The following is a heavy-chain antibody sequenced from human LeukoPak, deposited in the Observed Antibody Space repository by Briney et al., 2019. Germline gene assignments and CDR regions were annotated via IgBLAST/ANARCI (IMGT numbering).Heavy chain of an antibody. J-gene: IGHJ6*03. CDR1: GGSFSNNYN. Sequence: SETLSLTCTVSGGSFSNNYNCYLLRPPPRKVLELIVSLYYNGNTYYNPSLKSRLTISVDTSKSHYSLQLRSATAEDTAVYFCTRSSDFGGYYFYYYMDVWGKGTTVSVSS. CDR3: TRSSDFGGYYFYYYMDV. V-gene: IGHV4-39*02. D-gene: IGHD4-23*01. CDR2: LYYNGNT.